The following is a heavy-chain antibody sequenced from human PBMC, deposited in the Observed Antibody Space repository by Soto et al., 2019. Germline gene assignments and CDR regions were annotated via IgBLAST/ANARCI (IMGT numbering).Heavy chain of an antibody. V-gene: IGHV3-30*18. CDR3: AKVEGIVVVPAAIVRYYYYGMDV. Sequence: VQLVESGGGVVQPGRSLRLSCAASGFTFSSYGMHWVRQAPGKGLEWVAVISYDGSNKYYADSVKGRFTISRDNSKNTLYLQMNSLRAEDTAVYYCAKVEGIVVVPAAIVRYYYYGMDVWGQGTTVTVSS. CDR2: ISYDGSNK. D-gene: IGHD2-2*02. CDR1: GFTFSSYG. J-gene: IGHJ6*02.